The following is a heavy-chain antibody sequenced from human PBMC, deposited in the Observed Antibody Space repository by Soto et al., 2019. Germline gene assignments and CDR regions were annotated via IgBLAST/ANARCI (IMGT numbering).Heavy chain of an antibody. D-gene: IGHD2-15*01. Sequence: QVQLVQSGAEVKKPGSSVKVSCKASGGTFSSYAISWVRQAPGQGLEWMGGIIPICGTANYAQKFQGSVTITADESKITDYMELSSLSSEDTDVYYCARDDVVVVAATPDAYYGMDVWGQGTTVTVSS. CDR2: IIPICGTA. CDR3: ARDDVVVVAATPDAYYGMDV. CDR1: GGTFSSYA. J-gene: IGHJ6*02. V-gene: IGHV1-69*01.